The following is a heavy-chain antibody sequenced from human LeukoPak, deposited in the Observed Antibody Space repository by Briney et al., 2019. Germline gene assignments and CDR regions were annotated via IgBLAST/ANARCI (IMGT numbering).Heavy chain of an antibody. V-gene: IGHV3-64D*06. D-gene: IGHD5-18*01. CDR1: GFAFSSSP. CDR3: VPHINYSYQY. J-gene: IGHJ4*02. CDR2: ISSDGRNA. Sequence: GESLGLSCSASGFAFSSSPMHWVRQAPGKTLEYVSAISSDGRNAYYADSVKGRFTMSRDNSKNTLSLQMSSLRPEDTAVYYCVPHINYSYQYWGRGTQVTVS.